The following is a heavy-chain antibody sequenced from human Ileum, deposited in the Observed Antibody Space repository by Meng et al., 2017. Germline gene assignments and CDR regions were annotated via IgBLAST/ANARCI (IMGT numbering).Heavy chain of an antibody. CDR2: GST. CDR1: GAPVRSNNGG. CDR3: ARDHWGSLDY. Sequence: QLPRPGSGPGLGRPSETHVLTCTVTGAPVRSNNGGWGWIRQPPGKGLEWIGYGSTNHNPSLKSRVTISVDTSKNQFFLTLNSVTAADTAIYYCARDHWGSLDYWGQGILVTVSS. J-gene: IGHJ4*02. V-gene: IGHV4-61*01. D-gene: IGHD7-27*01.